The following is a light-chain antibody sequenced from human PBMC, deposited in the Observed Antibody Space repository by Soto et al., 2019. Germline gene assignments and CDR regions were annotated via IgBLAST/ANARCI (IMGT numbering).Light chain of an antibody. CDR3: SSYAGTNSYV. CDR2: EVT. J-gene: IGLJ1*01. V-gene: IGLV2-8*01. CDR1: SIDVGAYNR. Sequence: QSALTQPPSASGSPGQSVTISCTGTSIDVGAYNRVSWYQHHPGKAPKLIIYEVTQRPSGVSDRFSGSKSGNTASLTVSGLQCEAEAYYYCSSYAGTNSYVFGTGTKLTVL.